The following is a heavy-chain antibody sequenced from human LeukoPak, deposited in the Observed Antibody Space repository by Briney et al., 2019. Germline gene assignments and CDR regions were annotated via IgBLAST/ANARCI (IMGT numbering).Heavy chain of an antibody. CDR2: IYGDDET. J-gene: IGHJ4*02. CDR1: GFTITANY. D-gene: IGHD3-3*01. CDR3: ARDKTRFLEWLRPLDY. V-gene: IGHV3-53*01. Sequence: GGSLRLSCAASGFTITANYMNWVRQAPGKGLEWVSVIYGDDETNYADSVKGRFTISRDNSKNTLYLQMNSLRADDTAVYYCARDKTRFLEWLRPLDYWGQGTLVTVSS.